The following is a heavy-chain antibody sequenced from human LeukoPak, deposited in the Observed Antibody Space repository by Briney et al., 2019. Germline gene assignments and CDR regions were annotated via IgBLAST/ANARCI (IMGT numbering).Heavy chain of an antibody. D-gene: IGHD3-3*01. Sequence: SETLSLTCTVSGYSISSGYYWGWIRQPPRKGLEWIVSIYHSGSTYYNPSLKSRVTMSVDTSKNQFSLKLSSVTAADTAVYYCARDRYYDFWSGYYNDWGQGTLVTVSS. V-gene: IGHV4-38-2*02. J-gene: IGHJ4*02. CDR2: IYHSGST. CDR3: ARDRYYDFWSGYYND. CDR1: GYSISSGYY.